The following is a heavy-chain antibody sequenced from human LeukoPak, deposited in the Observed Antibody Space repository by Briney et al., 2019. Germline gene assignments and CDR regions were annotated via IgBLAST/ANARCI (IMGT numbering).Heavy chain of an antibody. D-gene: IGHD2-2*01. CDR1: GGSISSGDYY. Sequence: SQTLSLTCTVSGGSISSGDYYWSWIRQPPWKGLEWIGYIYYSGSTYYNPSLKSRVTISVDTSKNQFSLKLSSVTAADTAVYYCARDPVPVSPHAFDIWGQGTMVTVSS. J-gene: IGHJ3*02. V-gene: IGHV4-30-4*08. CDR2: IYYSGST. CDR3: ARDPVPVSPHAFDI.